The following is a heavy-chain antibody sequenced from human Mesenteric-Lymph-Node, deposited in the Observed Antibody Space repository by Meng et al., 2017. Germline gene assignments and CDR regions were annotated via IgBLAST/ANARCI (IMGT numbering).Heavy chain of an antibody. Sequence: GESLKISCAASGFSGYWMHWVRQAPGKGLVWLSRIKSDGSETTYADSVKGRFTISRDNAKNTVYLQMDSLTTEDTAVYYCTRDYYYLSFDYWGQGTLVTVSS. V-gene: IGHV3-74*01. CDR1: GFSGYW. CDR2: IKSDGSET. CDR3: TRDYYYLSFDY. J-gene: IGHJ4*02. D-gene: IGHD2/OR15-2a*01.